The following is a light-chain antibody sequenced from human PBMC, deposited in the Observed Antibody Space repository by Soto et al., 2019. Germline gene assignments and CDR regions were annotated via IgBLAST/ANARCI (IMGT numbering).Light chain of an antibody. J-gene: IGKJ1*01. CDR3: QQYYTIPWT. CDR1: QSVSHSSTNKNY. CDR2: WAS. Sequence: DIVMTQSPDSLAVSLGERATINCKSSQSVSHSSTNKNYLAWYQQKPGQPPNLLIYWASTRESGVPDRFSGSGSGTDFTLTISSLQAEDVAVYYCQQYYTIPWTFGQGTKVEIK. V-gene: IGKV4-1*01.